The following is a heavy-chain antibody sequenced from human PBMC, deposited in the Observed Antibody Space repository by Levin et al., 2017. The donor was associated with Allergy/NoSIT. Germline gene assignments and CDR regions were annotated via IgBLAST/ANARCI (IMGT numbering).Heavy chain of an antibody. J-gene: IGHJ4*02. Sequence: GGSLRLSCAASGFTFSSYAMHWVRQAPGKGLEWVAVISYDGSNKYYADSVKGRFTISRDNSKNTLYLQMNSLRAEDTAVYYCAREWQQLALYFDYWGQGTLVTVSS. D-gene: IGHD6-13*01. CDR2: ISYDGSNK. CDR3: AREWQQLALYFDY. V-gene: IGHV3-30-3*01. CDR1: GFTFSSYA.